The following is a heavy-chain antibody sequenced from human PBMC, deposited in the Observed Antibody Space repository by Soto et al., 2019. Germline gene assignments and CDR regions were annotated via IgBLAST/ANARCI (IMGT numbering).Heavy chain of an antibody. Sequence: GGSLRLSCAASGFTFSSYSMNWVRQAPGKGLEWVSSISSSSSYIYYADSVKGRFTTSRDNAKNSLYLQMNSLRAEDTAVYYCARDASIYIAVAGTIWFDPWGQGTLVTVSS. V-gene: IGHV3-21*01. J-gene: IGHJ5*02. CDR1: GFTFSSYS. CDR2: ISSSSSYI. D-gene: IGHD6-19*01. CDR3: ARDASIYIAVAGTIWFDP.